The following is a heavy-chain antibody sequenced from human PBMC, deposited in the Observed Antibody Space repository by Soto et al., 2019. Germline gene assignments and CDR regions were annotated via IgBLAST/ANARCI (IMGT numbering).Heavy chain of an antibody. CDR3: ASKHSSRAFDY. CDR1: GFTFSSYW. V-gene: IGHV3-74*01. J-gene: IGHJ4*02. D-gene: IGHD6-13*01. Sequence: EVQLVESGGGLVQPVGSLRLSCAASGFTFSSYWMHWVRQAPGKGLVWVSRINSDGSSTTYADSVKGLFTISRDNAKNTVYLQMNSLRAEDTAVYYCASKHSSRAFDYWGQGTLVTVSS. CDR2: INSDGSST.